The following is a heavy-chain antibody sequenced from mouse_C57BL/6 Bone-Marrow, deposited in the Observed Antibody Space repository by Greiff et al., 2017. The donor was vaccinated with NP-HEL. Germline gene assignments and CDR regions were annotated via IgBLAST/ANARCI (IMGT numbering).Heavy chain of an antibody. D-gene: IGHD2-14*01. J-gene: IGHJ1*03. CDR2: IDPETGVT. Sequence: VQLQQSGAELVRPGASVTLSCKASGYTFTDYEMHWVKQTPGHGLEWIGAIDPETGVTDYNQKFKGKARLTADKSSSTAYMELRSLTSEDSAVYYCTGRYGAWYFDVWGTGTTVTVSS. CDR1: GYTFTDYE. V-gene: IGHV1-15*01. CDR3: TGRYGAWYFDV.